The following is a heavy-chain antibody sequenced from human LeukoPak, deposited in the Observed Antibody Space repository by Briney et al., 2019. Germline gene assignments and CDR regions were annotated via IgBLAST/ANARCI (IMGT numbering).Heavy chain of an antibody. CDR2: IPRSGTNI. Sequence: GGSLRLSCAASGFTFDDYAMNWVRQAPGKGLEWVSYIPRSGTNIHYADSVKGRFTISRDNAKNSLYLQMNSLRAEDTAVYYCVGDKSYAFDIWGQGTTVTVSS. V-gene: IGHV3-48*01. CDR3: VGDKSYAFDI. J-gene: IGHJ3*02. CDR1: GFTFDDYA.